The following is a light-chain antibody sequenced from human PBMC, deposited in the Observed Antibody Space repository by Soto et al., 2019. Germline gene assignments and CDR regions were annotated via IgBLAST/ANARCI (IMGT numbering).Light chain of an antibody. CDR2: DAS. J-gene: IGKJ4*01. V-gene: IGKV3D-20*02. CDR1: QSVSSGY. CDR3: QQRSNWPLT. Sequence: EIVLTQSPGTLSLSPGERATLSCRASQSVSSGYLAWYQQKPGQAPRLLIYDASNRATGIPARFSGSGSGTDFTLTISSLEPEDFAVYYCQQRSNWPLTFGGGGKVDIK.